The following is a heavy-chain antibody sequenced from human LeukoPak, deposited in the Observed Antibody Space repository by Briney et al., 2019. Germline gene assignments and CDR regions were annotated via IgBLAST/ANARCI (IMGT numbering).Heavy chain of an antibody. V-gene: IGHV3-7*01. Sequence: GGSLSLSFAASGFTFSSYWMSWVRQAPGKGLEWVANIKQDGSEKYYVDSVKGRFTISRDNAGNSLFLQMNSLRAEDTAVYYCARAQDYGSGSYWGQGTLVTVSS. CDR3: ARAQDYGSGSY. D-gene: IGHD3-10*01. CDR2: IKQDGSEK. J-gene: IGHJ4*02. CDR1: GFTFSSYW.